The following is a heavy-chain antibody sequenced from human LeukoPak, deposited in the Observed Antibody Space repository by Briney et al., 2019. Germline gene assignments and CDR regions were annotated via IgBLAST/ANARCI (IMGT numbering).Heavy chain of an antibody. CDR1: GYTFTSYA. J-gene: IGHJ4*02. D-gene: IGHD5-24*01. CDR3: ARGGRGERGLQSQLYYFDY. V-gene: IGHV7-4-1*02. CDR2: IKTTTGNP. Sequence: GASVKVSCKASGYTFTSYAMNWVRQAPGQGLEWMGWIKTTTGNPTYAQDFTGRFVFSLDTSVSTAYLQISGLKAEDTAVYYCARGGRGERGLQSQLYYFDYWGQGTQVTVSS.